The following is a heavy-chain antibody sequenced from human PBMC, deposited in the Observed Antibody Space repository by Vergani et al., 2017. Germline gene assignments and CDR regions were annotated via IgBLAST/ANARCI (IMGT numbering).Heavy chain of an antibody. CDR1: GCSISSGDYY. Sequence: QVPLQESGPGLVKPSQTLSLTCTVSGCSISSGDYYWSWIRQPPGKGLEWIGHIYYSGSNNDNPSLKSRVTISVDTSKNQFSLKLSSVTAADTAVYYCARSGLYYYYYYMDVWGKGTTVTVSS. D-gene: IGHD3-10*01. CDR3: ARSGLYYYYYYMDV. CDR2: IYYSGSN. J-gene: IGHJ6*03. V-gene: IGHV4-30-4*08.